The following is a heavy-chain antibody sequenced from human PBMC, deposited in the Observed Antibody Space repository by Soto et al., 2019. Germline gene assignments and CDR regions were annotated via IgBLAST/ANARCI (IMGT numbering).Heavy chain of an antibody. CDR2: IYYSGST. Sequence: SETLSLTCTVSGGSISSGGYYWSWIRQHPGKGLEWIGYIYYSGSTYYNPSLKSRVTISVDTSKNQFSLKLSSVTAADTAVYYCARALDDDIVATKKYYFDYWGQGTLVTVSS. J-gene: IGHJ4*02. D-gene: IGHD5-12*01. V-gene: IGHV4-31*03. CDR1: GGSISSGGYY. CDR3: ARALDDDIVATKKYYFDY.